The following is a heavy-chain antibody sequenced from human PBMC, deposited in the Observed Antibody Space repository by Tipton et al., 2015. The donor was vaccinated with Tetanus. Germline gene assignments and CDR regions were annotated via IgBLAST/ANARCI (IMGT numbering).Heavy chain of an antibody. D-gene: IGHD2-15*01. CDR2: IYYSGTT. CDR3: ARGPSVAYCSGGSCPVWFDP. Sequence: TLSLTCTVSGGSISSFNYYWGWIRQPPGKGLEWIGSIYYSGTTYSNPSLGSRVTISVDTSKNQFSLKLSSVTAADTAVYYCARGPSVAYCSGGSCPVWFDPWGQGTLVTVSS. J-gene: IGHJ5*02. CDR1: GGSISSFNYY. V-gene: IGHV4-39*07.